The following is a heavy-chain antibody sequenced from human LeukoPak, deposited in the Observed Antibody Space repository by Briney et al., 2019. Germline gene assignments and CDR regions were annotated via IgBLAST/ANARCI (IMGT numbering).Heavy chain of an antibody. J-gene: IGHJ5*02. CDR1: GFTFNNYA. D-gene: IGHD1-7*01. CDR2: ISGRGSST. V-gene: IGHV3-23*01. Sequence: GGSLRLSCAASGFTFNNYAMSWVRQAPGKGLEWVSGISGRGSSTYYADSVKGRFTISRDNAKNSLYLQMNSLRAEDTAVYYCAREGLELHRENWFDPWGQGTLVTVSS. CDR3: AREGLELHRENWFDP.